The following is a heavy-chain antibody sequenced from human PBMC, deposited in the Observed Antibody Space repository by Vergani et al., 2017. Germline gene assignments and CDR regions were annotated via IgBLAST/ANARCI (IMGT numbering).Heavy chain of an antibody. J-gene: IGHJ5*02. V-gene: IGHV3-66*02. CDR3: ARGNYYGSGTYVDP. D-gene: IGHD3-10*01. CDR2: IYSGEET. CDR1: GTTVSGNY. Sequence: ELQLVESGGGLVQPGGSLRLFCAASGTTVSGNYMTWVRQAPGKGLEWVSHIYSGEETYYADSVKGRVTISRDTSKNTLHLQINNLRVEDTAVYYCARGNYYGSGTYVDPWREGTLVTVSS.